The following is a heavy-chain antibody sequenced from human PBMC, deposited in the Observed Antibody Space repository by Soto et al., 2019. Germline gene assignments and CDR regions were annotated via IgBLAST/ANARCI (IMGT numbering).Heavy chain of an antibody. CDR2: ISAHNGNT. CDR3: ARGRYGDY. J-gene: IGHJ4*02. CDR1: GYTFTSYG. V-gene: IGHV1-18*01. Sequence: QVHLVQSGAEVKKPGASVKVSCKCSGYTFTSYGITWVRQAPGQGLEWMEWISAHNGNTDYAQKLQGRVTVTRDTSTSTAYMELMSLRSDDTAVYYCARGRYGDYWGQGALVTVSS. D-gene: IGHD1-1*01.